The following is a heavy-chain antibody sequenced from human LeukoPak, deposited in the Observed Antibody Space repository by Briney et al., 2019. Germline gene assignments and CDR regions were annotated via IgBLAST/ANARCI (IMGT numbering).Heavy chain of an antibody. Sequence: SETLSLTCTVSGDSISSGGYYWSWIRQHPGKGLEWIGYIYYSGSTYYNPSLKSRVTISVDTSKNQFSLKLSSVTAADTAVYYCARFAINSYYYGSGSYANWFDPWGQGTLVTVSS. CDR2: IYYSGST. D-gene: IGHD3-10*01. V-gene: IGHV4-31*03. CDR3: ARFAINSYYYGSGSYANWFDP. J-gene: IGHJ5*02. CDR1: GDSISSGGYY.